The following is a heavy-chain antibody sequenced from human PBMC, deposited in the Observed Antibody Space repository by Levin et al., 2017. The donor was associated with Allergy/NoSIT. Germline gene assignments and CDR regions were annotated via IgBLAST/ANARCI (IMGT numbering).Heavy chain of an antibody. D-gene: IGHD3-10*01. J-gene: IGHJ4*02. CDR3: ARGSGIRSYFDY. Sequence: LRLSCTVSGGSISSGGYYWSWIRQHPGKGLEWIGYIYYSGSTYYNPSLKSRVTISVDTSKNQFSLKLSSVTAADTAVYYCARGSGIRSYFDYWGQGTLVTVSS. CDR1: GGSISSGGYY. CDR2: IYYSGST. V-gene: IGHV4-31*03.